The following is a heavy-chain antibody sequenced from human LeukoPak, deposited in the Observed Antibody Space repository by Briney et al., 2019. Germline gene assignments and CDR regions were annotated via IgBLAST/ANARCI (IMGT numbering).Heavy chain of an antibody. CDR3: ARGPAGVRGVIIFRNWFDP. D-gene: IGHD3-10*01. CDR2: MNPNSGNT. V-gene: IGHV1-8*01. CDR1: GYTFTSYD. J-gene: IGHJ5*02. Sequence: ASVKVSCKASGYTFTSYDINWVRQATGQGLEWMGWMNPNSGNTGYAQKFQGRVTMTRNTSIGTAYMELSSLRSEDTAVYYCARGPAGVRGVIIFRNWFDPWGQGTLVTVSS.